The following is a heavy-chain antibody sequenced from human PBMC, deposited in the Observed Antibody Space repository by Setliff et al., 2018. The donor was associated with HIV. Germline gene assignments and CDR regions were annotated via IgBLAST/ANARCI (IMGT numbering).Heavy chain of an antibody. CDR3: ARGIVGATLSYFDY. V-gene: IGHV4-61*02. Sequence: PSETLSLTCTVSGGSIGSGSYYWTWIRQPAGKGLEWIGLVYTSGSTNYNPSLKSRVTISLDTSKNQFSLRMTSVTAADTAVYYCARGIVGATLSYFDYWGQGTLVTVSS. D-gene: IGHD1-26*01. CDR1: GGSIGSGSYY. CDR2: VYTSGST. J-gene: IGHJ4*02.